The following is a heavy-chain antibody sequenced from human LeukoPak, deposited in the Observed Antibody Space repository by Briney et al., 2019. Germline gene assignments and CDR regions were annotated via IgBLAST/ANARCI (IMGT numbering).Heavy chain of an antibody. CDR3: AKVSSSWYSGYFDY. CDR1: GFTASSNY. Sequence: GGSLRLSCAASGFTASSNYMSWVRQAPGKGREWVSAISGSGGSTYYAASVKGRFTISRDNSKNTLYLQMNSLRAEDTAVYYCAKVSSSWYSGYFDYWGQGTLVTVSS. J-gene: IGHJ4*02. D-gene: IGHD6-13*01. CDR2: ISGSGGST. V-gene: IGHV3-23*01.